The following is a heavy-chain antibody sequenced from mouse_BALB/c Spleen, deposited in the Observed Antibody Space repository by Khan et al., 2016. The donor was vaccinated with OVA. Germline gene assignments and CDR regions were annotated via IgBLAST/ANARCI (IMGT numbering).Heavy chain of an antibody. D-gene: IGHD1-1*01. CDR1: GYSFTSDYV. J-gene: IGHJ2*01. V-gene: IGHV3-2*02. CDR2: IGYTGST. CDR3: ASGRLLLRYPDYIDY. Sequence: EVQLVETGPGLLKPSQSLSLTCTATGYSFTSDYVWNWIRQFPGNLLEWMAYIGYTGSTTYNQSLRSRFSITRDTSKNHVFLQLNSLTTEDTATYYCASGRLLLRYPDYIDYWGQGTTLTVSS.